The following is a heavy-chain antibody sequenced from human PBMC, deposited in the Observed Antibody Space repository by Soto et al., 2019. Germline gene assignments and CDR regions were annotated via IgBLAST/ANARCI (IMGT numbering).Heavy chain of an antibody. J-gene: IGHJ5*02. V-gene: IGHV4-30-4*01. D-gene: IGHD4-4*01. CDR2: IYYSGNT. CDR1: GGSISSGDYY. CDR3: ARSSVGGNSEYWFDP. Sequence: SETLSLTCTVSGGSISSGDYYWSWIRQPPGKGLEWIGYIYYSGNTYYSPSLKSRVTISVDTSKNQFSLKLSSVTAADTAVYYCARSSVGGNSEYWFDPWGQGTLVTVSS.